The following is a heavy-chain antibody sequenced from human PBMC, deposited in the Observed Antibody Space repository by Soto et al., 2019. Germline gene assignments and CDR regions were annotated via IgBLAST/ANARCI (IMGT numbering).Heavy chain of an antibody. CDR2: IIPILGRA. Sequence: QVQLVQSGAEVKKPGSSVKLSCKASGGPFSSYHISWVRQAPGQGLEWVGRIIPILGRANNAQHFQGRVTITADTSTNTAYMELSSLTSEDTAVYYCAEVGGTTSSNWFDPWCHGTLVTVSS. J-gene: IGHJ5*02. D-gene: IGHD2-2*01. CDR1: GGPFSSYH. V-gene: IGHV1-69*02. CDR3: AEVGGTTSSNWFDP.